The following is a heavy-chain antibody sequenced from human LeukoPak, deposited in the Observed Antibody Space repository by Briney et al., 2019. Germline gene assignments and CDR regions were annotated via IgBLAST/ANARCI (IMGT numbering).Heavy chain of an antibody. J-gene: IGHJ5*02. CDR2: ISSRSITI. Sequence: GGSLRLSCVASGFNFSDYYMSWIRLTPGKGLEWVSYISSRSITIYYVDPVKGRFTVSRDNAKNSLYLQMNSLRAEDTAVYYCAGEVAARRLGSWVDPWGQGTLVTVSS. CDR3: AGEVAARRLGSWVDP. V-gene: IGHV3-11*04. D-gene: IGHD6-6*01. CDR1: GFNFSDYY.